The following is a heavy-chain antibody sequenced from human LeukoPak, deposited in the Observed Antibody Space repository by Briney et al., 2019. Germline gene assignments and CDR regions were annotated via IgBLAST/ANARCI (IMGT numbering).Heavy chain of an antibody. V-gene: IGHV4-59*01. J-gene: IGHJ4*02. CDR2: IYYSGST. CDR3: ARVARVAGTCFDY. D-gene: IGHD6-19*01. Sequence: PSETLSLTCTVSGGSISSYYWSWIRQLPGKGLEWIGYIYYSGSTNYNPSLKSRVTISVDTSKNQFSLKLSSVTAADTAVYYCARVARVAGTCFDYWGQGNLVTVSS. CDR1: GGSISSYY.